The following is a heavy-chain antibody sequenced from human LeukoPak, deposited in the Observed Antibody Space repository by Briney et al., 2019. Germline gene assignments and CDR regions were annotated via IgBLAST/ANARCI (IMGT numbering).Heavy chain of an antibody. J-gene: IGHJ3*02. D-gene: IGHD6-19*01. CDR2: IYYSGST. Sequence: SETLSLTCTVSGGSISSSSYYWGWIRQPPGKGLEWIGSIYYSGSTYYNPSLKSRVTISVDTSKNQLSLKLSSVTAADTAVYYCARRTIAVAAFDIWGQGTMVTVSS. CDR1: GGSISSSSYY. V-gene: IGHV4-39*01. CDR3: ARRTIAVAAFDI.